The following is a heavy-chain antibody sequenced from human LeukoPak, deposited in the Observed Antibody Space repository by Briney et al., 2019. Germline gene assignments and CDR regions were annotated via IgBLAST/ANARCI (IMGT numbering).Heavy chain of an antibody. Sequence: GGSLRLSCAASGFTFSSYGMNWVRQAPGKGLEWVSAISGSGGTTYYADSVRGRFTISRDNSKNTLFLQMNSLRAEDTAVYYCAKDLWDYWGQGTLVTVSS. J-gene: IGHJ4*02. CDR3: AKDLWDY. V-gene: IGHV3-23*01. CDR2: ISGSGGTT. CDR1: GFTFSSYG. D-gene: IGHD3-16*01.